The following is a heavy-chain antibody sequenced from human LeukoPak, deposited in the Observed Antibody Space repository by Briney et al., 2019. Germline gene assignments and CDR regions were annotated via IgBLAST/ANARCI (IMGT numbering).Heavy chain of an antibody. CDR1: GFTFSSYE. D-gene: IGHD2-2*03. J-gene: IGHJ3*02. CDR3: ARERGGFCSSTTCSRAFDI. Sequence: GGSLRLSCAASGFTFSSYEMNWVRQAPGRGLEWVSYISNSDSTIYYADSVKGRFTISRDNAKNSLYLQMNSLGAEDTAVYYCARERGGFCSSTTCSRAFDIWGQGTMVTVAS. V-gene: IGHV3-48*03. CDR2: ISNSDSTI.